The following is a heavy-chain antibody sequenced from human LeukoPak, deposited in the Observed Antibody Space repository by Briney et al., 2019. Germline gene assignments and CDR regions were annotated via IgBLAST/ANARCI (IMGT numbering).Heavy chain of an antibody. CDR3: ARDRAELAPGSSPYFQH. CDR2: IWYDGGNK. Sequence: GGSVRLSCAASGFTFSNYGMHWVRQAPGKGLEWVAVIWYDGGNKYYADSVKGRFTISRDNSKNTLYLQMNSLRAEDTAVYYCARDRAELAPGSSPYFQHWGQGTLVTLSS. J-gene: IGHJ1*01. V-gene: IGHV3-33*01. D-gene: IGHD6-13*01. CDR1: GFTFSNYG.